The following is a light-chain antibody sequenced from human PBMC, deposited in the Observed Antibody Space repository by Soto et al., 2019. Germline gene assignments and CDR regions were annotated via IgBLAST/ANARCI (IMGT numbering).Light chain of an antibody. Sequence: EIVMTQSPATLSVSPGERATLSCRASPSVSSTLAWYQQRPGQPPSLLIYGASTRATGTTARFSGSGSGADFTLTIGGLEPEEFAVYYCQQRDNRGLTFGPGTEVDIK. V-gene: IGKV3-15*01. CDR3: QQRDNRGLT. CDR1: PSVSST. CDR2: GAS. J-gene: IGKJ3*01.